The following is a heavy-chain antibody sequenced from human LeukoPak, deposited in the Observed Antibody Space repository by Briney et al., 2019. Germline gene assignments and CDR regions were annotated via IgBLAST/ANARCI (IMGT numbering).Heavy chain of an antibody. CDR1: QFTFNGSW. J-gene: IGHJ4*02. CDR3: AIWTSGNY. V-gene: IGHV3-7*01. D-gene: IGHD1-1*01. CDR2: MDTTGSQK. Sequence: GGSLRLSCADSQFTFNGSWMNWVRQAPGKGLEWVASMDTTGSQKRYVDSVRGRFTISKDNPGASFNHDMQSRRPEDTAIYYCAIWTSGNYWGQGTLVTVPS.